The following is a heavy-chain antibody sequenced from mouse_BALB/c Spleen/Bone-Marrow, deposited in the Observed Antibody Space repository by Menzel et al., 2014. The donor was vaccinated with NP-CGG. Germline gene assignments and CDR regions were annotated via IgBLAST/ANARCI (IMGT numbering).Heavy chain of an antibody. CDR2: FYPGGGYT. CDR1: GYTFTNYW. J-gene: IGHJ2*01. CDR3: ARTAYFDY. V-gene: IGHV1-63*02. Sequence: QVHVKQSGAELVRSGTSVKISCKASGYTFTNYWLGWIKQRPGHGLEWIGDFYPGGGYTNYNEEFKGKATLTADASSSTAYMQLSSLTSEDSAVYFCARTAYFDYWGQGTTLTVSS.